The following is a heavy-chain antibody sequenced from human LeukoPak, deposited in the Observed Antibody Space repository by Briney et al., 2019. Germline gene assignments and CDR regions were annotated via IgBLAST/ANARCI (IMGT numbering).Heavy chain of an antibody. D-gene: IGHD2-15*01. CDR3: ARRGIVVVVAARRANWFDP. V-gene: IGHV4-61*09. CDR2: IYTSGST. CDR1: GGSISSGDSY. J-gene: IGHJ5*02. Sequence: SETLSLACTVSGGSISSGDSYWSWIRQPAGKGLEWIGHIYTSGSTNYNPSLKSRVTISVDTSKNQFSLKLSSVTAADTAVYYCARRGIVVVVAARRANWFDPWGQGTLVTVSS.